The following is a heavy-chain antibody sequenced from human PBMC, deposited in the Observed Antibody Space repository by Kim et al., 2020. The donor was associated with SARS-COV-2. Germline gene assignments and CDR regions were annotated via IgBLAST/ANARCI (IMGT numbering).Heavy chain of an antibody. J-gene: IGHJ4*02. Sequence: VKGQFTIARDNSKNTLYLQMNKLRAEDTAVYYCAGIPGGAQWLVSYFDYWGQGTLVTVSS. CDR3: AGIPGGAQWLVSYFDY. D-gene: IGHD6-19*01. V-gene: IGHV3-30*01.